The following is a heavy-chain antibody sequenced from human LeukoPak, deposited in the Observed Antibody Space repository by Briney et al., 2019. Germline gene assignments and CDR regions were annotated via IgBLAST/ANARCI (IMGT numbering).Heavy chain of an antibody. CDR2: ISAYNGNT. J-gene: IGHJ4*02. Sequence: ASVKVTCKASGYKFTNYGISWVRQAPGQGLEWMGWISAYNGNTNYAQKLQGRVTMTTDTSTSTAYMELRSLRSDDTAVYYCARSRNNNYFDYWGQGTLVTVSS. CDR1: GYKFTNYG. D-gene: IGHD1/OR15-1a*01. CDR3: ARSRNNNYFDY. V-gene: IGHV1-18*01.